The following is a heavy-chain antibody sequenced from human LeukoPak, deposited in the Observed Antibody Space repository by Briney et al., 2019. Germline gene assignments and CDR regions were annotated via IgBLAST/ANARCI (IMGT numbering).Heavy chain of an antibody. D-gene: IGHD1-1*01. CDR3: ARGRVSSSTWYSTYYYYFYMDV. Sequence: SETLSLTCSVSDDSITMYYWTWIRQPPGKGLEWIGYVEHTVSTNFNPSLNGRVSISRDTTKNLFSLRLRSVTAADTAVYFCARGRVSSSTWYSTYYYYFYMDVWGKGTTVTVSS. J-gene: IGHJ6*03. CDR1: DDSITMYY. CDR2: VEHTVST. V-gene: IGHV4-59*01.